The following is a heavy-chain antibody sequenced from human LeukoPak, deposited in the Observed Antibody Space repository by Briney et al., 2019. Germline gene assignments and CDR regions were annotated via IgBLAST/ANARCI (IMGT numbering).Heavy chain of an antibody. D-gene: IGHD3-22*01. V-gene: IGHV4-39*07. CDR2: IYYSGST. J-gene: IGHJ3*02. Sequence: TSETLSLTCTVSGGSISSSSYYWGWIRQPPGKGLEWIGSIYYSGSTYYNPSLKSRVTISVDTSKNQFSLKLSSVTAADTAVYYCARDLGFYYDSSGYYHHDAFDIWGQGTMVTVSS. CDR3: ARDLGFYYDSSGYYHHDAFDI. CDR1: GGSISSSSYY.